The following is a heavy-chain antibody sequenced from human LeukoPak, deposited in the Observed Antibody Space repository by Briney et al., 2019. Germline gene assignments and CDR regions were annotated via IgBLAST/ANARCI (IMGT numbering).Heavy chain of an antibody. CDR3: ARGGRRFLEWLLDSYWFDP. J-gene: IGHJ5*02. D-gene: IGHD3-3*01. Sequence: SETLSLTCAVYGGSFSGYYWSWIRQPPGKGLEWIGEINHSGSTNYNPSLKSRVTISVDTSKNQFSLKLSSVTAADTAVYYCARGGRRFLEWLLDSYWFDPWGQGTLVTVSS. V-gene: IGHV4-34*01. CDR1: GGSFSGYY. CDR2: INHSGST.